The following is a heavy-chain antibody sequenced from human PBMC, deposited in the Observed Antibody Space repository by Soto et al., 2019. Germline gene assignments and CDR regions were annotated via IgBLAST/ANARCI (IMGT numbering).Heavy chain of an antibody. CDR2: ISSSSSYI. CDR1: GFTFSSYS. J-gene: IGHJ6*03. CDR3: AREVVAATDFHYYYYYYMDV. V-gene: IGHV3-21*01. D-gene: IGHD2-15*01. Sequence: GGSLRLSCAASGFTFSSYSMNWVRQAPGKGLEWVSSISSSSSYIYYAGSVKGRFTISRDNAKNSLYLQMNSLRAEDTAVYYCAREVVAATDFHYYYYYYMDVWGKGTTVTVSS.